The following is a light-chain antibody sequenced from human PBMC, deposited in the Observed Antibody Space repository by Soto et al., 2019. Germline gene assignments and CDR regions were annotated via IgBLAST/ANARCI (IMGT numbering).Light chain of an antibody. Sequence: QAVVTQEPSLTVSPGGRVTLTCASSTATVTSGYYPNWFQQKPGPAPRALIYSTDNKHSWTPARFSGSLLGGKAALTLSGVQPEDEAEYYCLLYDGGAKVGVFGAGTKVTVL. J-gene: IGLJ1*01. CDR3: LLYDGGAKVGV. CDR1: TATVTSGYY. V-gene: IGLV7-43*01. CDR2: STD.